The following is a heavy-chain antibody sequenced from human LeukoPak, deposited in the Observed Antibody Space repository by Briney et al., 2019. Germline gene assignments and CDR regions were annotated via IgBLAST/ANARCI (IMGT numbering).Heavy chain of an antibody. CDR3: ARDANSSSWWDRVWFDP. J-gene: IGHJ5*02. Sequence: ASVKVSCKASGYTFTSYAMNWVRQAPGQGLEWMGWINTNTGNPTYAQGFTGRFVFSLDTSVSTAYLQISSLKAEDTAVYYCARDANSSSWWDRVWFDPWGQGTLVTVSS. CDR2: INTNTGNP. V-gene: IGHV7-4-1*02. CDR1: GYTFTSYA. D-gene: IGHD6-13*01.